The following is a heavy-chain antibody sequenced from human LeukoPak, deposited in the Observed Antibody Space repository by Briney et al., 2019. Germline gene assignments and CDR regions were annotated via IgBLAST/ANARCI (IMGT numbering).Heavy chain of an antibody. CDR1: GGSISSGGYY. D-gene: IGHD3-22*01. V-gene: IGHV4-30-4*08. CDR3: ARATYYYDSSGYYNGVFFDY. Sequence: SETLSLTRTVSGGSISSGGYYWSWIRQHPGKGLEWIGYIYYSGSTYYNPSLKSRVTISVDTSKNQFSLKLSSVTAADTAVYYCARATYYYDSSGYYNGVFFDYWGQGTLVTVSS. J-gene: IGHJ4*02. CDR2: IYYSGST.